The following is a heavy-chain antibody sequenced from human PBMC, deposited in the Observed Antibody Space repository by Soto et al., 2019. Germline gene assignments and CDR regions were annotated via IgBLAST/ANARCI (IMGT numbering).Heavy chain of an antibody. CDR1: GDSISSGDYY. D-gene: IGHD3-22*01. V-gene: IGHV4-30-4*01. CDR3: ARDGDYYDSSGYYWRYFDY. J-gene: IGHJ4*02. CDR2: IYYSGST. Sequence: SETLSLTCTVSGDSISSGDYYWSWIRQPPGKGLEWIGCIYYSGSTYYNPSLKSRVTISVDTSKNQFSLKLSSVTAADTAVYYCARDGDYYDSSGYYWRYFDYWGQGTLVTVSS.